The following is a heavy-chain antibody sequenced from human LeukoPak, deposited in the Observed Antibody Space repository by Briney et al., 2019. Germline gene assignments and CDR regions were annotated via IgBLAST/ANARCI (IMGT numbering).Heavy chain of an antibody. V-gene: IGHV3-74*01. CDR1: GFTFGNSW. Sequence: GGSLRLSCAASGFTFGNSWVHWVRQAPGKGLVWVSLINADGRTTTYADSVKGRFTISRDNARNTVSLQMNSLTIEDTAVYYCVVVVQPPDSDGFDVWGQGTMMTVSS. D-gene: IGHD1-1*01. CDR2: INADGRTT. CDR3: VVVVQPPDSDGFDV. J-gene: IGHJ3*01.